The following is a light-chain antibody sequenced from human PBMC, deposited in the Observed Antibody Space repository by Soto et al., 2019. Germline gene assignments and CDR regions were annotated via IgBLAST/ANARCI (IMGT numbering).Light chain of an antibody. J-gene: IGKJ4*01. Sequence: AIQLTQSPSSLSASVGDRVTITCRASQGISSALAWYQQKPGKAPKLLIYDASSLESGVPSRFSGSGSGTDFTLTISSLQPEDFATYYCQQFNSYPPLTVGGGTKVEIK. CDR2: DAS. V-gene: IGKV1-13*02. CDR1: QGISSA. CDR3: QQFNSYPPLT.